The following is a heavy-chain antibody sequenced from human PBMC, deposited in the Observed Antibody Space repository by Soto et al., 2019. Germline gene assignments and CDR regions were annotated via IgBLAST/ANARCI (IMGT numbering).Heavy chain of an antibody. CDR3: ARGSITMVRGVIQNYYGMDV. CDR2: IYYSGST. Sequence: PSETLSLTCTVSGGSISSYYWSWIRQPPGKGLEWIGYIYYSGSTYYNPSLKSRVTISVDTSKNQFSLKLSSVTAADTAVYYCARGSITMVRGVIQNYYGMDVWGQGTTVTVSS. V-gene: IGHV4-59*12. D-gene: IGHD3-10*01. CDR1: GGSISSYY. J-gene: IGHJ6*02.